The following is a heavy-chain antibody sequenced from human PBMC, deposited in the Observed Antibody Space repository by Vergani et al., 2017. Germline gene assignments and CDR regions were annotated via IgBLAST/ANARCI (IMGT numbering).Heavy chain of an antibody. V-gene: IGHV1-46*01. CDR2: INPSGGST. Sequence: QVQLVQSGAEVKKPGASVKVSCKASGYTFTSYYMHWVRQAPGQGLEWMGIINPSGGSTSYAQKFQGRVTMTRDTSTSTVYMELSSLRSEDTAVYYCARGRYDFWSGYPSYGMDVWGQGTTVTVSS. CDR1: GYTFTSYY. D-gene: IGHD3-3*01. CDR3: ARGRYDFWSGYPSYGMDV. J-gene: IGHJ6*02.